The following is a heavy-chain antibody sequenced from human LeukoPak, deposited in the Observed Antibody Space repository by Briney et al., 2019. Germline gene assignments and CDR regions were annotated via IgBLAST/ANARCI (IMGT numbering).Heavy chain of an antibody. CDR2: IYSGGST. V-gene: IGHV3-53*01. D-gene: IGHD5-18*01. J-gene: IGHJ3*02. CDR3: AKADGNNYGRSAFDI. Sequence: GGSLRLSCAASGFTVSSNYMSWVRQAPGKGLEWVSVIYSGGSTYYADSVKGRFTISRDNSKNTLYLQMNSLRAEDTAVYYCAKADGNNYGRSAFDIWGQGTLVTVSS. CDR1: GFTVSSNY.